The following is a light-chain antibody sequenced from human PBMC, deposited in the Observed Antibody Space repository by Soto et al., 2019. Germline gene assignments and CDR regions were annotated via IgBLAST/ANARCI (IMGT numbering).Light chain of an antibody. Sequence: IVLTQSPGTLSLSPGERATLSCRASQSVSSSYLAWYQQKPGQGRRLLLYGASSRATGMPDRFSGSGSGTDCTLAISRLEPEDLAVYYCQQYGSSPFTVGPGTKVDIK. J-gene: IGKJ3*01. V-gene: IGKV3-20*01. CDR2: GAS. CDR3: QQYGSSPFT. CDR1: QSVSSSY.